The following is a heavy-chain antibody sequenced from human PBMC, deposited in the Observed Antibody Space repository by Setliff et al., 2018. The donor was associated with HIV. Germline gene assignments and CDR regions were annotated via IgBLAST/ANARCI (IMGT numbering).Heavy chain of an antibody. D-gene: IGHD2-8*01. Sequence: ASVKVSCKASGYTFTGYAMHWVRQAPGQRLEWMGWINAGNGNTIYSQKFQGRVTITRDTSASTAYMDLSSLRSEDTAVYYCARGKVLRGNILYYWGQGTLVTVSS. CDR3: ARGKVLRGNILYY. V-gene: IGHV1-3*01. J-gene: IGHJ4*02. CDR2: INAGNGNT. CDR1: GYTFTGYA.